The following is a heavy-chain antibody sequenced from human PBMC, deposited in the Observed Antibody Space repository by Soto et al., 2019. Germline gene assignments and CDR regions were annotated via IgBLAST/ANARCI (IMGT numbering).Heavy chain of an antibody. CDR2: IYYSGST. CDR1: GGSISSSSYY. V-gene: IGHV4-39*01. J-gene: IGHJ4*02. CDR3: ARASTAPEAGRAFDY. Sequence: PSETLSLTCTVAGGSISSSSYYWGWIRQPPGKGLEWIGSIYYSGSTYYNPSLKSRVTISVDTSKNQFSLKLSSVTAADTAVYYCARASTAPEAGRAFDYWGQGTLVTVSS. D-gene: IGHD1-26*01.